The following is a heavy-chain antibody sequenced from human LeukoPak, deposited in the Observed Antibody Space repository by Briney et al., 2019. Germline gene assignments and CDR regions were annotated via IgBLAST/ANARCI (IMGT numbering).Heavy chain of an antibody. CDR3: ARETAQGVLFAHYYDFWSGEYYYGMDV. Sequence: GASVKVSCKASGYTFTSYYMHWVRQAPGQGLKWMGIINPSGGSTRYAQKFQGRVTMTRDTSTSTVYMELSSLRSEDTAVYYCARETAQGVLFAHYYDFWSGEYYYGMDVWGQGTTVTVSS. CDR1: GYTFTSYY. CDR2: INPSGGST. V-gene: IGHV1-46*01. D-gene: IGHD3-3*01. J-gene: IGHJ6*02.